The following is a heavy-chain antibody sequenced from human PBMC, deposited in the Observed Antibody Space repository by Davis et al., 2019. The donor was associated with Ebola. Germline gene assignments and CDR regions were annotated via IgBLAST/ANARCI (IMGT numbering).Heavy chain of an antibody. CDR2: ISYDGSNK. V-gene: IGHV3-30*04. D-gene: IGHD3-3*01. J-gene: IGHJ6*02. CDR3: AKDQFGVEWLLFGMDV. Sequence: GESLKISCAASGFTFSSYAMHWVRQAPGKGLEWVAVISYDGSNKYYADSVKGRFTISRDNSKNTLYLQMNSLRAEDTAVYYCAKDQFGVEWLLFGMDVWGQGTTVTVSS. CDR1: GFTFSSYA.